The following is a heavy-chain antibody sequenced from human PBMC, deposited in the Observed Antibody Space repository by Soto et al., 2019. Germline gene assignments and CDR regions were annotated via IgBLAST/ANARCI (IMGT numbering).Heavy chain of an antibody. CDR1: GFTFSSFD. V-gene: IGHV3-13*01. Sequence: GGSLRLSCAASGFTFSSFDMHWVRQATGRGLEWASAIGTVGDTYYAASVKGRFTISRENAKNSLYLQINSLRAGDTAVYFCARDPGPTSLGVHGMDVWGQGTTVTVSS. J-gene: IGHJ6*02. CDR2: IGTVGDT. CDR3: ARDPGPTSLGVHGMDV. D-gene: IGHD1-26*01.